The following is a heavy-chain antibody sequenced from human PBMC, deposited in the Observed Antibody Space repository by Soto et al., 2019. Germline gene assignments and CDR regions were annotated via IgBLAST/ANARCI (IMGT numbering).Heavy chain of an antibody. CDR2: IIPIFGTA. V-gene: IGHV1-69*13. CDR3: ARHYCTNGVCYTMGVSYYYYGMDV. D-gene: IGHD2-8*01. Sequence: SVKVSGKASGGTFSSYAISWVRQAPGQGLEWMGGIIPIFGTANYAQKFQGRVTITADESTSTAYMELSSLRSEDTAVYYCARHYCTNGVCYTMGVSYYYYGMDVWGQGTTVTVSS. CDR1: GGTFSSYA. J-gene: IGHJ6*02.